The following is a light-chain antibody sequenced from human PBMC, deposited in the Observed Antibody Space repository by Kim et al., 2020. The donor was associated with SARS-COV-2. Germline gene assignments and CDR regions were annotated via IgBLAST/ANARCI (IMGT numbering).Light chain of an antibody. CDR1: QSVSSSY. V-gene: IGKV3-20*01. CDR2: GAS. J-gene: IGKJ2*02. Sequence: LSPGERATLSCRASQSVSSSYLAWYQQKPGQAPRLLIYGASSRATGIPDRFSGSGSGTDFILTISRLEPEDFAVYYCQQYGSSPGTFGQGTKLEI. CDR3: QQYGSSPGT.